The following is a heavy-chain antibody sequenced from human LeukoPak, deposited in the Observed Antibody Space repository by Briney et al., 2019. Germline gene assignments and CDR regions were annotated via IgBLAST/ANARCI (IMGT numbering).Heavy chain of an antibody. J-gene: IGHJ6*03. CDR3: ARSATQLLHYYYYYMDV. D-gene: IGHD2-2*01. CDR1: GYTFTSYG. Sequence: ASVKVSCKASGYTFTSYGISWVRQAPGQGLEWMGWISDYNGNTNYAQKLQGRLTMTTDTSTSTAYMELRSLRSDDTAVYYCARSATQLLHYYYYYMDVWGKGTTVTISS. V-gene: IGHV1-18*01. CDR2: ISDYNGNT.